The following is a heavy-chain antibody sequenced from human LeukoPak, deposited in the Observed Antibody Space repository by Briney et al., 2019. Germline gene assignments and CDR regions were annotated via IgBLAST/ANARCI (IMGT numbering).Heavy chain of an antibody. D-gene: IGHD5-24*01. Sequence: GGSLRLSCAASGFTFNSYAMSWVRQAPGKGLEWVSSISSSSSYIYYADSVKGRFTISRDNAKNSLYLQMNSLRAEDTAVYYCATTKMATTTYYFDYWGQGTRVTVSS. CDR1: GFTFNSYA. CDR3: ATTKMATTTYYFDY. CDR2: ISSSSSYI. J-gene: IGHJ4*02. V-gene: IGHV3-21*01.